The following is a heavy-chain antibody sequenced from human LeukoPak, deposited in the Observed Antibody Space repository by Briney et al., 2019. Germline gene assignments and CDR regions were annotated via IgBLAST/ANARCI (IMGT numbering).Heavy chain of an antibody. CDR2: IYYSGST. CDR3: ARGITIFGVLSFDP. V-gene: IGHV4-39*07. CDR1: GGSISSSRYY. Sequence: SETLSLTCTVSGGSISSSRYYWGWIRQPPGKGLEWIGSIYYSGSTYYNPSLKSRVTISVDTSKNQFSLKLSSVTAADTAVYYCARGITIFGVLSFDPWGQGTLVTVSS. J-gene: IGHJ5*02. D-gene: IGHD3-3*01.